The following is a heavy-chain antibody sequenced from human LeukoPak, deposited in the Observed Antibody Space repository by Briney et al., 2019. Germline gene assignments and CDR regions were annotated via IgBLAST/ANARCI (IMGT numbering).Heavy chain of an antibody. D-gene: IGHD5-24*01. Sequence: ASVKVSCKAPGGTFSSYAISWVRQAPGQGLEWMGRIVPILGIANYAQKFQGRVTITADKSTSTAYMELSSLRSEDTAVYYCARDGGGIEMGCFDIWGQGTMVTVSS. CDR2: IVPILGIA. V-gene: IGHV1-69*04. CDR3: ARDGGGIEMGCFDI. CDR1: GGTFSSYA. J-gene: IGHJ3*02.